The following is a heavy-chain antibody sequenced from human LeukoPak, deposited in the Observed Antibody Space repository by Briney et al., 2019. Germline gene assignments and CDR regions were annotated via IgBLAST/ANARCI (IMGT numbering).Heavy chain of an antibody. CDR1: GGSFSGYY. CDR2: INHSGST. D-gene: IGHD4-17*01. J-gene: IGHJ4*02. Sequence: SETLSLTCAVYGGSFSGYYWSWIRQPPGNGLEWIGEINHSGSTNYNPSLKSRVTISVDTSKNQFSLKLSSVTAADTAVYYCARASRSSTGSFDYWGQGTLVTVSS. CDR3: ARASRSSTGSFDY. V-gene: IGHV4-34*01.